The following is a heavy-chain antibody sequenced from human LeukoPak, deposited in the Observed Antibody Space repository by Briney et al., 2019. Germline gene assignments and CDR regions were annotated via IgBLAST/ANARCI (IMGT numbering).Heavy chain of an antibody. CDR3: ARGIKPYYDFWSGYYAYYYYYGMGV. D-gene: IGHD3-3*01. CDR2: MNPNSGNT. CDR1: GYTFTSYD. Sequence: ASVKVSCKASGYTFTSYDINWVRQATGQGLEWMGWMNPNSGNTGYAQKFQGRVTMTRNTSISTAYMELSSLRSEDTAVYYCARGIKPYYDFWSGYYAYYYYYGMGVWGQGTTVTVSS. J-gene: IGHJ6*02. V-gene: IGHV1-8*01.